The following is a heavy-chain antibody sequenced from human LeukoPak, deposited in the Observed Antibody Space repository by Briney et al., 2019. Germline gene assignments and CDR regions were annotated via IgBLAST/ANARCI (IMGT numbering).Heavy chain of an antibody. CDR2: IYPGDSDT. Sequence: GESLKISCKGSGYIFTSYWIGWVRQMPGKGLEWMGIIYPGDSDTRYSPSFQGQVTISADKSISTAYLQWSSLKASDTAMYYCATGPVVTAALSLDPDAFDIWGQGTMVTVSS. CDR1: GYIFTSYW. CDR3: ATGPVVTAALSLDPDAFDI. D-gene: IGHD2-21*02. V-gene: IGHV5-51*01. J-gene: IGHJ3*02.